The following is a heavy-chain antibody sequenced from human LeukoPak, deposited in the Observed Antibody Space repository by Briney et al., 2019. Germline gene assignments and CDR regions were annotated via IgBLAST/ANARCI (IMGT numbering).Heavy chain of an antibody. Sequence: SETLSLTCIVSGGSISSSNYYWGWIRQPPGKGLEWIGTISYIGSTYYSPSLKSRVTISVDTSKNQLSLKLSSVTAADTAVYYCARHLYYDSGSSPFRWFDPWGQGTLATVSS. V-gene: IGHV4-39*01. D-gene: IGHD3-10*01. J-gene: IGHJ5*02. CDR2: ISYIGST. CDR1: GGSISSSNYY. CDR3: ARHLYYDSGSSPFRWFDP.